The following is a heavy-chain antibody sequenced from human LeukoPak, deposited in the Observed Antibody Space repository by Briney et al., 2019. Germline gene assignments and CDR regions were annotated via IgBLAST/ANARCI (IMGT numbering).Heavy chain of an antibody. J-gene: IGHJ4*02. CDR3: ARVRHDYYDSSGYLFDY. CDR2: IIPIFGTA. Sequence: SVKVSCKASGGTFSSYAISWVRQAPGQGLEWMGGIIPIFGTANYAQKFQGRVTTTTDESTSTAYMELSSLRSEDTAVYYCARVRHDYYDSSGYLFDYWGQGTLVTVS. V-gene: IGHV1-69*05. CDR1: GGTFSSYA. D-gene: IGHD3-22*01.